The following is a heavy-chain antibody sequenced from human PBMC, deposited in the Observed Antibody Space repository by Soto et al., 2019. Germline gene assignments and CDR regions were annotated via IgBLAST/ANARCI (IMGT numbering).Heavy chain of an antibody. D-gene: IGHD3-3*01. Sequence: GGSLRLSCAASGFTFSSAVMSWVRQAPGKGLEWVSSVTGNPGSAYYAHSVKGRFTISRDNSRKTLSLQMNSLGAEDTALYYCAKTYYDFRSGYYFDYWGQGALVTVSS. CDR2: VTGNPGSA. CDR3: AKTYYDFRSGYYFDY. CDR1: GFTFSSAV. J-gene: IGHJ4*02. V-gene: IGHV3-23*01.